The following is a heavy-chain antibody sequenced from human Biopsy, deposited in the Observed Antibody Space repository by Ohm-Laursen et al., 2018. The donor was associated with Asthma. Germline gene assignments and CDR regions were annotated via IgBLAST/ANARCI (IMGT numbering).Heavy chain of an antibody. V-gene: IGHV1-24*01. J-gene: IGHJ4*02. CDR2: HDPEEGGT. CDR1: GYILTDLS. D-gene: IGHD4-17*01. Sequence: SSVKVSCKLSGYILTDLSMHGVRQAPGQGLEWMGGHDPEEGGTVNARRFQGRVTMTEDTSTDTAYMELSSLSSDDTAVYYCASDFPKDYVRYNFQFWGQGTLVTVSS. CDR3: ASDFPKDYVRYNFQF.